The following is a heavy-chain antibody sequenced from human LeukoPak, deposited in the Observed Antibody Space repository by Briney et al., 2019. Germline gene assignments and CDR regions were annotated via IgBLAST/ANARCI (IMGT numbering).Heavy chain of an antibody. D-gene: IGHD5-24*01. CDR3: AREDRWLQF. J-gene: IGHJ4*02. CDR1: AGSISHYF. CDR2: IHSSGST. Sequence: SETLSLTCTVSAGSISHYFWNWIRQPPGKGLEWIGYIHSSGSTNYNPSLKSRLTMSVDTSKNQFSLKLSSVTAADTAMYYCAREDRWLQFWGQGTLVTVSS. V-gene: IGHV4-59*01.